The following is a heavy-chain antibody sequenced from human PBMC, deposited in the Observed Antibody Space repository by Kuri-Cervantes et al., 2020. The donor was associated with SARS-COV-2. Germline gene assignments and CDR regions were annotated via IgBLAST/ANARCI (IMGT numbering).Heavy chain of an antibody. D-gene: IGHD6-19*01. J-gene: IGHJ6*03. Sequence: GGSLSLSCAASGFIFSSYAMSWVRQAPGQGLEWVSGISDSGDSTNYADSVKGRFTISRDNSKNTMYLEMDSLRADDTAVYYCAKDQLEQWLVYYYYMDVWGKGTTVTVSS. CDR1: GFIFSSYA. CDR3: AKDQLEQWLVYYYYMDV. CDR2: ISDSGDST. V-gene: IGHV3-23*01.